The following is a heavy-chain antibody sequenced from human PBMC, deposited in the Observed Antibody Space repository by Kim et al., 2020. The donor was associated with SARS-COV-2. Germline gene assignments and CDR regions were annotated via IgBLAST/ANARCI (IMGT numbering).Heavy chain of an antibody. CDR3: AREGGCSGGSCYYFDY. Sequence: GGSLRLSCAASGFTFSSYAMHWVRQAPGKGLEWVAVISYDGSNKYYADSVKGRFTISRDNSKNTLYLQMNSLRAEDTAVYYCAREGGCSGGSCYYFDYWGQGTLVTVSS. CDR1: GFTFSSYA. J-gene: IGHJ4*02. D-gene: IGHD2-15*01. V-gene: IGHV3-30-3*01. CDR2: ISYDGSNK.